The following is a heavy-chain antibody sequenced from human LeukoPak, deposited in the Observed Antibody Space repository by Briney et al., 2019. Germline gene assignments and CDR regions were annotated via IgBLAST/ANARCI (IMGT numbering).Heavy chain of an antibody. Sequence: SETLSLTCAVYGGSFSDYYWSWIRQPPGKGLEWIGYIYYSGSTNYNPSLKSRVTISVDTSKNQFSLKLSSVTAADTAVYYCARGGWGRSGYFDYWGQGTLVTVSS. CDR2: IYYSGST. J-gene: IGHJ4*02. D-gene: IGHD3-16*01. V-gene: IGHV4-59*01. CDR1: GGSFSDYY. CDR3: ARGGWGRSGYFDY.